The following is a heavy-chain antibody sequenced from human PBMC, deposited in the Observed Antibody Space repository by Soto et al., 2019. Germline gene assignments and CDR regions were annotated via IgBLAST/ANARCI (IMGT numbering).Heavy chain of an antibody. CDR1: GFTFSSYA. D-gene: IGHD4-17*01. Sequence: GGSLRLSCAASGFTFSSYAMSWVRQAPGKGLEWVSAISGSGGSTYYADSVKGRFTISRENSKNTLYLQMNSLRAEDTAVYYCAKDSRYGYGDYVPPHQFDYWGQGTLVTVSS. V-gene: IGHV3-23*01. CDR2: ISGSGGST. J-gene: IGHJ4*02. CDR3: AKDSRYGYGDYVPPHQFDY.